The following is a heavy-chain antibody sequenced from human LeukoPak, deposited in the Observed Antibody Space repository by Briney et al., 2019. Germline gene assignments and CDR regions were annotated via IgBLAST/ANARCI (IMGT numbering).Heavy chain of an antibody. V-gene: IGHV1-18*01. CDR1: GYTFTSYG. D-gene: IGHD3-3*01. CDR3: ARVVVIIRGDYYYYYMDV. J-gene: IGHJ6*03. Sequence: ASVKVSCKASGYTFTSYGISWVRQAPGQGLEWMGWISAYNGNTNYAQKLQGRVTMTTDTSTSTAYMELRSLRSDDTAMYYCARVVVIIRGDYYYYYMDVWGKGTTVTVSS. CDR2: ISAYNGNT.